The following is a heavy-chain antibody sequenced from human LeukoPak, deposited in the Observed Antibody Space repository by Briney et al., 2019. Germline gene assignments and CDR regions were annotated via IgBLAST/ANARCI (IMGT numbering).Heavy chain of an antibody. D-gene: IGHD3-22*01. CDR3: ARDDTSYYDSSGYTNWFDP. CDR2: IYTSGST. V-gene: IGHV4-4*07. Sequence: SETLSLTCTVSGGSISSYYWSWIRQPAGKGLEWIGRIYTSGSTNYNPSLKSRVTISVDTSKNQFSLKLSSVTAADTAVYYCARDDTSYYDSSGYTNWFDPWGQGTLVTVSS. CDR1: GGSISSYY. J-gene: IGHJ5*02.